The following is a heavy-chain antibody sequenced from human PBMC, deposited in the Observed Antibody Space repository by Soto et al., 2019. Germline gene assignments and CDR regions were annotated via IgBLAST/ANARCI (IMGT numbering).Heavy chain of an antibody. J-gene: IGHJ5*02. CDR2: ISGSGGST. V-gene: IGHV3-23*01. CDR3: AKLTRGYCSGDSCPNWFDP. D-gene: IGHD2-15*01. CDR1: GFTFSSYA. Sequence: GGSLRLSCAASGFTFSSYAMSWVRQAPGKGLEWVSAISGSGGSTYYADSVKGRFTISRDNSKNTLYLQMNSLRAEDTAIYYCAKLTRGYCSGDSCPNWFDPWGQGTXVTVSS.